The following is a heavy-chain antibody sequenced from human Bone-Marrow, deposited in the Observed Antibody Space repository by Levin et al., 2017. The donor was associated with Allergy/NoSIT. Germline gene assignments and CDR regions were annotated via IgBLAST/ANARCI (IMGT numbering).Heavy chain of an antibody. CDR1: GFTFSTYD. Sequence: GGSLRLSCAASGFTFSTYDMHWVRQAAGKGLEWVSGIGSAGGPHYPGSVKGRFTISRENANNSLYLQMNSLRAGDTAVYYCARGEQDSSGWSDWYFDLWGRGTLVTVSS. V-gene: IGHV3-13*05. CDR3: ARGEQDSSGWSDWYFDL. J-gene: IGHJ2*01. CDR2: IGSAGGP. D-gene: IGHD6-19*01.